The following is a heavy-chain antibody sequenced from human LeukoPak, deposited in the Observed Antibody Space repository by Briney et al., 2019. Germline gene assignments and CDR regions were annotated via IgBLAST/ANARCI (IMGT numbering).Heavy chain of an antibody. CDR2: IRYDGGNK. D-gene: IGHD3-10*01. CDR3: AKDWRYYYVDY. CDR1: GFTFSSYG. V-gene: IGHV3-30*02. J-gene: IGHJ4*02. Sequence: PGGSLRLSCAASGFTFSSYGIHWVRQAPGKGLEWVTFIRYDGGNKYYADSVKGRFTISRDNSKNTLYLQMNSLRAEDTAVYYCAKDWRYYYVDYWGQGTLVTVSS.